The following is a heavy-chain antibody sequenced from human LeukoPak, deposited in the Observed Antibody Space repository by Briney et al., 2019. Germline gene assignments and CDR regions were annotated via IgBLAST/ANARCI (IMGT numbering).Heavy chain of an antibody. J-gene: IGHJ4*02. Sequence: GGSLRLSCAASGFTFSNAWMSWVRQAPGKGLEWVSAISGSGGSTYYADSVKGRFTISRDNSKNTLYLQMNSLRAEDTAVYYCARDGSTVTSYYFDYWGQGTLVTVSS. V-gene: IGHV3-23*01. D-gene: IGHD4-17*01. CDR2: ISGSGGST. CDR3: ARDGSTVTSYYFDY. CDR1: GFTFSNAW.